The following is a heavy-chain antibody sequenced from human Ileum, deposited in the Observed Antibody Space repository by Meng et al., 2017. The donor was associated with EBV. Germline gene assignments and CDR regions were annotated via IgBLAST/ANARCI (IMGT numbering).Heavy chain of an antibody. D-gene: IGHD3-10*01. V-gene: IGHV1-69*06. Sequence: VQLVQSGPGVKNPGSSVKVSCKSSGSTFSVYGITWVRQAPGQGLEWMGGIIPALGTPKYARKFQDRLTITADKSTSTGYMELHSLTSNDAAVYFCARGTGADYWGQGTLVTVSS. CDR2: IIPALGTP. J-gene: IGHJ4*02. CDR3: ARGTGADY. CDR1: GSTFSVYG.